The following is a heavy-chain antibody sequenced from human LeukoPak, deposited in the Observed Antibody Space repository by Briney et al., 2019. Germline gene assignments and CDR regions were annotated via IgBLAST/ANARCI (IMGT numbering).Heavy chain of an antibody. CDR1: GFTFTNAW. D-gene: IGHD2-21*02. CDR2: IWYDGSNK. CDR3: ARGTALAYCGGDCYSGVDY. J-gene: IGHJ4*02. Sequence: GGSLRLSCAASGFTFTNAWMSWVRQAPGKGLEWVAVIWYDGSNKYYADSVKGRFTISRDNSKNTLYLQMNSLRAEDTAVYYCARGTALAYCGGDCYSGVDYWGQGTLVTVSS. V-gene: IGHV3-33*08.